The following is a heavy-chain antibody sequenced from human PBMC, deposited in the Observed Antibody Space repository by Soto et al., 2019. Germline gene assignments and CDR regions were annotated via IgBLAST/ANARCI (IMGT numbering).Heavy chain of an antibody. CDR3: ARDSYYYDSSGYPAANDY. CDR2: ISSSSSYT. CDR1: GFTFSDYY. D-gene: IGHD3-22*01. J-gene: IGHJ4*02. Sequence: GGSLRLSCAASGFTFSDYYMSWIRQAPGKGLEWVSYISSSSSYTNYADSVKGRFTISRDNAKNSLYLQMNSLRAEDTAVYYCARDSYYYDSSGYPAANDYWGQGTL. V-gene: IGHV3-11*05.